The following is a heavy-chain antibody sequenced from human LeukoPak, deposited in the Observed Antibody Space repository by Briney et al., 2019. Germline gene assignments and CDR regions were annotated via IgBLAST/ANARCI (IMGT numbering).Heavy chain of an antibody. CDR1: GGSMSSHY. D-gene: IGHD6-13*01. V-gene: IGHV4-4*07. CDR2: MYTDGST. CDR3: ATYDQKLAFDN. J-gene: IGHJ4*02. Sequence: PSETLSLTCIVPGGSMSSHYWGWVRQPAGKGLEWIGRMYTDGSTNYNPFLNSRVTMSVDTSKKHFSLRLNSVTAADTAVYYCATYDQKLAFDNWGQGTLVTVSS.